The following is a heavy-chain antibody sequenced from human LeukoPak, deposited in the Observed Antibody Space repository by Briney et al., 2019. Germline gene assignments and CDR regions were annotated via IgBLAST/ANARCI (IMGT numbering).Heavy chain of an antibody. CDR2: SIPIFGTA. CDR1: GGTFSSYA. V-gene: IGHV1-69*05. Sequence: EASVKVSCKASGGTFSSYAISWLRQAPAQRREWMGGSIPIFGTANYAQKFQGRVTITTDDSTSKAYMELSSLRSEDTAVYYCARAGYRNYRVGWFDPWGQGTLVTVSS. D-gene: IGHD4-11*01. J-gene: IGHJ5*02. CDR3: ARAGYRNYRVGWFDP.